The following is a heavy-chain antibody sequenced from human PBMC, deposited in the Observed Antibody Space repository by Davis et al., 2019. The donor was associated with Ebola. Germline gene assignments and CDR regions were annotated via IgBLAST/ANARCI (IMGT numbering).Heavy chain of an antibody. CDR3: ARVRAIAVAGTGDY. Sequence: GSLRLSCAVYGGSFSGYYWSWIRQPPGKGLEWIGEINHSGSTNYNPSLKSRVTISVDTSKNQFSLKLSSVTAADTAVYYCARVRAIAVAGTGDYWGQGTLVTVSS. CDR2: INHSGST. D-gene: IGHD6-19*01. J-gene: IGHJ4*02. V-gene: IGHV4-34*01. CDR1: GGSFSGYY.